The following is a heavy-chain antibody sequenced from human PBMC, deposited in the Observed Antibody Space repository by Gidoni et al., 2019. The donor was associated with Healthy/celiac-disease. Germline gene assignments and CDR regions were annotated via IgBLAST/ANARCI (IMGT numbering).Heavy chain of an antibody. CDR1: GFTFSSYG. CDR2: ISYDGSNK. V-gene: IGHV3-30*18. Sequence: QVQRVGSGGGEVQRGGSLRSSCAAAGFTFSSYGMHGVRQAPGKGLECVAVISYDGSNKYYADSVKGRFTISRDNSKNTLYLQMNSLRAEDTAVYYCAKDLDVSNFDYWGQGTLVTVSS. CDR3: AKDLDVSNFDY. J-gene: IGHJ4*02.